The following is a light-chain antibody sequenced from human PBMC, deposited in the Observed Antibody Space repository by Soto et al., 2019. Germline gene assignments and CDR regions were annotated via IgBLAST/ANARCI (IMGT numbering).Light chain of an antibody. CDR1: SNDIGDYNY. Sequence: SSLTLPASVCGSRGQSITISYTRTSNDIGDYNYVSWYQQHPGESPKLMIYEISKLPSGVSNRFSGSKYSNTASLTISGLQAEDEANYYYSSYTSTGTLYVFVTGTKFTDL. CDR2: EIS. V-gene: IGLV2-14*01. CDR3: SSYTSTGTLYV. J-gene: IGLJ1*01.